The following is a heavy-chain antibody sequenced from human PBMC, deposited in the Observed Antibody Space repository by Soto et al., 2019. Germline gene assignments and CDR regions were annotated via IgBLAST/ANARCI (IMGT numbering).Heavy chain of an antibody. J-gene: IGHJ4*02. V-gene: IGHV3-21*01. CDR2: ISSSSSYI. D-gene: IGHD6-19*01. CDR1: GFTFSSYS. Sequence: GSLRLSCAASGFTFSSYSMNWVRQAPGKGLEWVSSISSSSSYIYYADSVKGRFTISRDNAKNSLYLQMNSLRAEDTAVYYCASGSGYSSGWYVDYWGQGTLVTVSS. CDR3: ASGSGYSSGWYVDY.